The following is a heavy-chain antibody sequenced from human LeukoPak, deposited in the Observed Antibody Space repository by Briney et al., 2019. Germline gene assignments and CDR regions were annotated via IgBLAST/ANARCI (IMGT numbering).Heavy chain of an antibody. CDR3: ARERYYYDSSGYFDY. D-gene: IGHD3-22*01. CDR2: IWYNGSNN. V-gene: IGHV3-33*01. Sequence: GRSLRLSCAASGFTFSSYGMHWVRQAPGKGLEWVAVIWYNGSNNYYADSVKGRFTISRDNSKNTLYLQMSSLRAEDTAVYYCARERYYYDSSGYFDYWGQGTLVTVSS. CDR1: GFTFSSYG. J-gene: IGHJ4*02.